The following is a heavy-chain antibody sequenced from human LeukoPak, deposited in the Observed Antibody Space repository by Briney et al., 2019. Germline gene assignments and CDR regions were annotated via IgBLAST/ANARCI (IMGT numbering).Heavy chain of an antibody. J-gene: IGHJ4*02. D-gene: IGHD6-19*01. CDR1: GFTFSSYA. CDR3: ASLPTPNSSGWAIQREDFDY. Sequence: PGGSLRLSCAASGFTFSSYAMSWVRQAPGRGLEWVTGISWNSGSIGYADSVKGRFTISRDNAKNSLYLQMNSLRAEDTALYYCASLPTPNSSGWAIQREDFDYWGQGTLVTVSS. V-gene: IGHV3-9*01. CDR2: ISWNSGSI.